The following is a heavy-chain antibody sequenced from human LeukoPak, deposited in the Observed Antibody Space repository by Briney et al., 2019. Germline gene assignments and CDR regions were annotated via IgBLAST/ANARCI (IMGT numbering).Heavy chain of an antibody. V-gene: IGHV3-20*04. CDR1: GFTFDDYG. CDR2: INWNGGST. Sequence: GGSLRLSCAASGFTFDDYGMSWVRQAPGKGLEWVSGINWNGGSTGYADSVKGRFTISRDNAKNSLYLQMNSLRAEDTAVYYCARGRFWSGYYTLSGHYYYMDVWGKGTTVTVSS. D-gene: IGHD3-3*01. J-gene: IGHJ6*03. CDR3: ARGRFWSGYYTLSGHYYYMDV.